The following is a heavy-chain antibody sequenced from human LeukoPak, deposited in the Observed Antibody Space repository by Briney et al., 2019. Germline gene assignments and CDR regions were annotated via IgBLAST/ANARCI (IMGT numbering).Heavy chain of an antibody. V-gene: IGHV1-69*05. D-gene: IGHD3-3*01. CDR2: IITIFGTA. J-gene: IGHJ4*02. Sequence: SVKVSCKASGGTFSSYAISWVRQAPGQGLEWMRGIITIFGTANYAQEFQGRVTITTDESTSTAYMGLCSLRSEDTAVYYCARGYDFWSGYYTPSFDYWGQGTLVTVST. CDR3: ARGYDFWSGYYTPSFDY. CDR1: GGTFSSYA.